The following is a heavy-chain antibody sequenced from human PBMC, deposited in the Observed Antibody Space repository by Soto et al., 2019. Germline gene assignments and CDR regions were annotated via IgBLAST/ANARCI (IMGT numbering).Heavy chain of an antibody. CDR1: GFTFSSYG. CDR2: ISYDGSNK. D-gene: IGHD3-10*01. CDR3: AKQGLLWFGELSSGFDP. J-gene: IGHJ5*02. V-gene: IGHV3-30*18. Sequence: QVQLVESGGGVVQPGRSLRLSCAASGFTFSSYGMQWVRQAPGKGLEWVAVISYDGSNKYYADSVKGRFTISRDNSKNTLYLQMNSLRAEDTAVYYFAKQGLLWFGELSSGFDPWGQGTLVTVSS.